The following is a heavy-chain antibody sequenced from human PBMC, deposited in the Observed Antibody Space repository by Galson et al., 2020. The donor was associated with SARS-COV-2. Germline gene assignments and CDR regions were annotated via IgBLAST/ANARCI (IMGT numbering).Heavy chain of an antibody. CDR2: ISYDGSNK. J-gene: IGHJ4*02. V-gene: IGHV3-30-3*01. CDR3: ARVYGGNYLGYFDY. CDR1: GFTFSSYA. D-gene: IGHD1-26*01. Sequence: TGGSLRLSCAASGFTFSSYAMHWVRQAPGKGLEWVAVISYDGSNKYYADSVKGRFTISRDNSKNTLYLQMNSLRAEDTAVYYCARVYGGNYLGYFDYWGQGTLVTVSS.